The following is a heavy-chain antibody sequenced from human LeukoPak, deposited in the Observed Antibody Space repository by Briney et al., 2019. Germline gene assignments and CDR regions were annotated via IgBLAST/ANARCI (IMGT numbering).Heavy chain of an antibody. Sequence: SVKVSCKASGGTFSSYAISWVRQAPGQGLEWRGRIIPILGIPNYAQKFQGRVTITADKSTTTAYMELSSLRSEDTAVYYCARVSYYDSSGYPEYFHHWGQGTPVTVSP. CDR1: GGTFSSYA. V-gene: IGHV1-69*04. J-gene: IGHJ1*01. CDR3: ARVSYYDSSGYPEYFHH. D-gene: IGHD3-22*01. CDR2: IIPILGIP.